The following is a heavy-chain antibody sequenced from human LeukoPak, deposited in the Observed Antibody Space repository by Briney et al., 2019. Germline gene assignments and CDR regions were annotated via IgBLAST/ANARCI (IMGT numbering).Heavy chain of an antibody. V-gene: IGHV3-66*01. Sequence: GGSLRLSCAASGFTFSSNYMSWVRQAPGKGLEWVSVIYSGGSTYYADSVKGRFTISRDNSKNTLYLQMNSLRAEDTAVYYCARGKEVGATLYYYYGMDVWGQGTTVTVSS. CDR3: ARGKEVGATLYYYYGMDV. J-gene: IGHJ6*02. CDR1: GFTFSSNY. CDR2: IYSGGST. D-gene: IGHD1-26*01.